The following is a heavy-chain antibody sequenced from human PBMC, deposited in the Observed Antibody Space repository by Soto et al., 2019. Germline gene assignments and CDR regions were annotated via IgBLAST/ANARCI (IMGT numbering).Heavy chain of an antibody. J-gene: IGHJ4*02. V-gene: IGHV3-23*01. CDR3: AKEIDYCFDY. CDR1: GFTFGTYA. D-gene: IGHD2-21*01. CDR2: ISGRDLST. Sequence: GGSLRLSCAASGFTFGTYAMSWVRQAPGRGLEWVSGISGRDLSTYYADSVKGRFTISRDNSKSTLYLQMNSLRAEDTAVYYCAKEIDYCFDYWGQGTLVTVSS.